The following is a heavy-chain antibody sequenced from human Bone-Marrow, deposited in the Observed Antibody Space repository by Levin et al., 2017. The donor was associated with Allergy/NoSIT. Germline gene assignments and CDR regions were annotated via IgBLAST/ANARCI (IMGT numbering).Heavy chain of an antibody. CDR3: AKDVGAQDYFDY. CDR2: ISHDGSST. D-gene: IGHD1-26*01. V-gene: IGHV3-30*18. J-gene: IGHJ4*02. Sequence: PGGSLRLSCAASGFNFKSYGMHWVRQAPGGGLEWVAVISHDGSSTDYPDSVKGRFIISRDNSKNTLYLQMNSLTSGDAATYYCAKDVGAQDYFDYWGQGTRVIVSA. CDR1: GFNFKSYG.